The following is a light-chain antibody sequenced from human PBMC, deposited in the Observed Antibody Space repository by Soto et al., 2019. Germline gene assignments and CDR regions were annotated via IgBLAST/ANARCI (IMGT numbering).Light chain of an antibody. J-gene: IGLJ1*01. CDR2: EVS. V-gene: IGLV2-14*01. Sequence: QSALTQPASVSGSPGQSITISCTGTSSDVGGYNYVSWYQQHPGKAPKLLIYEVSHRPSGVSNRFSGSKSGNTASLTISGLQAEDEADYYCTSYTSTDTLLYVFGTGTKLPS. CDR3: TSYTSTDTLLYV. CDR1: SSDVGGYNY.